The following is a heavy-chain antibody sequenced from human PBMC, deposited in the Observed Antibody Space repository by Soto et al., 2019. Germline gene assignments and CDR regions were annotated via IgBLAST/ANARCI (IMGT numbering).Heavy chain of an antibody. J-gene: IGHJ4*02. V-gene: IGHV4-30-2*02. CDR1: GGSISSGGYS. CDR2: IYHSGST. CDR3: ARSVGATGPTDY. D-gene: IGHD1-26*01. Sequence: PSETLPLTCAVSGGSISSGGYSWSWIRQPPGKGLEWIGYIYHSGSTYYNPSLKSRVTMSVDRSKNQFSLKLSSLRSEDTAVYYCARSVGATGPTDYWGQGTLVTVSS.